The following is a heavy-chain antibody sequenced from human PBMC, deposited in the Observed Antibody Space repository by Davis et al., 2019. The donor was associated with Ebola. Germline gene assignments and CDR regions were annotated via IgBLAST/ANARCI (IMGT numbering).Heavy chain of an antibody. D-gene: IGHD6-13*01. CDR1: GGTFSSYA. V-gene: IGHV1-69*13. Sequence: SVKVSCKASGGTFSSYAIGWVRQAPGQGLEWMGGIIPQKFQGRVTITADESTSTAYMELSSLRSEDTAVYYCARDKHLMQPFDYWGQGTLVTVSS. CDR3: ARDKHLMQPFDY. J-gene: IGHJ4*02. CDR2: IIP.